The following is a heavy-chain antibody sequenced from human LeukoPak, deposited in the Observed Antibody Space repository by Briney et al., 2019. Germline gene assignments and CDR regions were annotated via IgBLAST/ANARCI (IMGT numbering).Heavy chain of an antibody. Sequence: GRSLRLSCVASGFTFGDYAMHWVRHAPGKGLEWVSGISWNSGSMDYADSVKGRFTISRDNAKNSLYLQLNSLKPEDTAFYYCAKNPPTRYTSTSFFDSWGQGTLVTVSS. CDR1: GFTFGDYA. D-gene: IGHD6-13*01. CDR3: AKNPPTRYTSTSFFDS. V-gene: IGHV3-9*01. CDR2: ISWNSGSM. J-gene: IGHJ4*02.